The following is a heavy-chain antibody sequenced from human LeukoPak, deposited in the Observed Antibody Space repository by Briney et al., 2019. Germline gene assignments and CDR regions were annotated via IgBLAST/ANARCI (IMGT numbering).Heavy chain of an antibody. CDR3: ARANYYDSSGYYPSYYMDV. Sequence: ASVKVSCKASGYTFTSYDINWVRQATGQGLEWMGWISAYNGNTNYAQKLQGRVTMTTDTSTSTAYVELRSLRSDDTAVYYCARANYYDSSGYYPSYYMDVWGKGTTVTISS. CDR2: ISAYNGNT. J-gene: IGHJ6*03. V-gene: IGHV1-18*01. CDR1: GYTFTSYD. D-gene: IGHD3-22*01.